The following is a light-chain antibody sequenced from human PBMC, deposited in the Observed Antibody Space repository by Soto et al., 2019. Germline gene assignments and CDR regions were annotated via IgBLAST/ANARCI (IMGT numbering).Light chain of an antibody. J-gene: IGLJ1*01. Sequence: QSVLTQPPSAYGTPGQRVTISCSGSSSNIGSNYVYWYHQLPGTAPKLLIYRNSQRPSGVPDRFSGSKSGTSASLAISGLRSEDEADYYCAAWDDSLSGHYVFGTGTKLTVL. CDR3: AAWDDSLSGHYV. V-gene: IGLV1-47*01. CDR2: RNS. CDR1: SSNIGSNY.